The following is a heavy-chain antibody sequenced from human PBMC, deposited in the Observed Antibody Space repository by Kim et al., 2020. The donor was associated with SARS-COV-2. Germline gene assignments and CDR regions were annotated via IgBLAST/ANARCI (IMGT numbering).Heavy chain of an antibody. CDR3: ARSRGMDV. D-gene: IGHD2-2*01. Sequence: GSENSSVDPVKGRFTITRDNARNSLNLQMNSLRAEDTAVYHCARSRGMDVWGQGTTVTVSS. V-gene: IGHV3-7*01. CDR2: GSEN. J-gene: IGHJ6*02.